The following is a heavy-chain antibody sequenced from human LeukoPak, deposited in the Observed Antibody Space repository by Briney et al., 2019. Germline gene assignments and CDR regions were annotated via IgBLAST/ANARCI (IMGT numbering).Heavy chain of an antibody. CDR2: IYYSGST. V-gene: IGHV4-39*01. CDR1: GGSISSSSYY. Sequence: SETLSLTCTVSGGSISSSSYYWGWIRQPPGKGLEWIGSIYYSGSTYYNPSLKSRVTISVDTSKNQFSLKLSSVTAADTAVYYCARVRGSYWTFYFDYWGQGTLVTVSS. CDR3: ARVRGSYWTFYFDY. D-gene: IGHD1-26*01. J-gene: IGHJ4*02.